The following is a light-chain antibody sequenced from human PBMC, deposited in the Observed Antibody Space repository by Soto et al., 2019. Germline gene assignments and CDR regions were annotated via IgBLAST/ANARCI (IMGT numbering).Light chain of an antibody. Sequence: DILMTQSPSSVSASVGDRVTITCRASQGISSWLAWYQQKPGKAPKLLIYAASSWNSGVPSRFSGSGSGTDLTITIIRLQAEEFATYYSQHANTSPHTFGGGTKVEIK. J-gene: IGKJ4*01. CDR3: QHANTSPHT. CDR1: QGISSW. V-gene: IGKV1-12*01. CDR2: AAS.